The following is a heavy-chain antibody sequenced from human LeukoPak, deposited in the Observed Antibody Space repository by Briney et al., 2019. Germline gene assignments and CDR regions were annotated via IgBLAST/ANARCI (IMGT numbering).Heavy chain of an antibody. CDR1: GFTFSSYA. CDR3: AKQAPYYYDSSGYYQFDY. V-gene: IGHV3-23*01. D-gene: IGHD3-22*01. Sequence: TGGSLRLSCAASGFTFSSYAMSWVRQAPGKGLEWVSSISGSGVSTYYADAVKGRFTISRDNSKNTLYLQMNSLRAEDTAVYYCAKQAPYYYDSSGYYQFDYWGQGTLVTVSS. CDR2: ISGSGVST. J-gene: IGHJ4*02.